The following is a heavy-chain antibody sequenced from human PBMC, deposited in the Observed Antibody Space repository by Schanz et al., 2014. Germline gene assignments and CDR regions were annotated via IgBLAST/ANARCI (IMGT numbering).Heavy chain of an antibody. Sequence: EVQLVESGGGLIHPGGSLRLSCAVSGFTVSTNYMTWVRQAPGKGLECVSVLYTGGSTFYAESVRGRFFISRDSSKNTLFLHMNSLRAEDTAVYYCAKERIAAAWTFDYWGQGTLVTVSS. CDR1: GFTVSTNY. D-gene: IGHD6-13*01. CDR2: LYTGGST. V-gene: IGHV3-66*03. CDR3: AKERIAAAWTFDY. J-gene: IGHJ4*02.